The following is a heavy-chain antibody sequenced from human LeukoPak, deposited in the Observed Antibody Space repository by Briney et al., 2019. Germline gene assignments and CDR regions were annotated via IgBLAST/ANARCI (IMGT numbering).Heavy chain of an antibody. J-gene: IGHJ3*02. CDR1: GFTVSSTY. CDR2: IYSGGST. Sequence: GGSLRLSCAASGFTVSSTYMSWVRQAPGKGLEWVSVIYSGGSTYYADSVKGRFTISRDNSKNTLYLQTNRLRAEDTAVYYCARDGGLVPSARKVFDIWGQGTMVTVSS. CDR3: ARDGGLVPSARKVFDI. V-gene: IGHV3-53*01. D-gene: IGHD2-2*01.